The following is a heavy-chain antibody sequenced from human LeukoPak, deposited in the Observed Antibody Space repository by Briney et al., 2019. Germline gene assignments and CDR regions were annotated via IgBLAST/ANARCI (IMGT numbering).Heavy chain of an antibody. J-gene: IGHJ3*02. Sequence: SETLSLTCTVSGGSINSGSYYWSWIRQPAGKGLEWIGRIYTSGSTNYNPSLKSRVTISVDTSKNQLSLKLSSVTAADTAVYYCARGPPSLEMATIFRAFDIWGQGTMVTVSS. CDR2: IYTSGST. D-gene: IGHD5-24*01. V-gene: IGHV4-61*02. CDR3: ARGPPSLEMATIFRAFDI. CDR1: GGSINSGSYY.